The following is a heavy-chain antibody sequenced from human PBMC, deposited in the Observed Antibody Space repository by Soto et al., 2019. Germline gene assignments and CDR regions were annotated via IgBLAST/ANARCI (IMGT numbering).Heavy chain of an antibody. Sequence: QVQLQESGPGLVKPSQTLSLTCTVSGGSISSGDYYWSWIRQPPGKGLEWIGYIYYSGSTYYNPSLKSRVTITVDASKNQLSLKLSSVTAADTAVYYCARDYSYGYSVFDYWGQGTLVTVSS. J-gene: IGHJ4*02. CDR1: GGSISSGDYY. CDR3: ARDYSYGYSVFDY. CDR2: IYYSGST. D-gene: IGHD5-18*01. V-gene: IGHV4-30-4*01.